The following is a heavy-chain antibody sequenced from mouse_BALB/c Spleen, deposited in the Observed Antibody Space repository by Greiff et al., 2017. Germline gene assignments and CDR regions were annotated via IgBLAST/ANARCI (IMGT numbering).Heavy chain of an antibody. Sequence: VQLQQSGAELVRPGTSVKVSCKASGYAFTNYLIEWVKQRPGQGLEWIGVINPGSGGTNYNEKFKGKATLTADKSSSTAYMQLSSLTSDDSAVYFCARSLYYYYGSSPYYYAMDYWGQGTSVTVSS. J-gene: IGHJ4*01. D-gene: IGHD1-1*01. CDR3: ARSLYYYYGSSPYYYAMDY. CDR1: GYAFTNYL. V-gene: IGHV1-54*01. CDR2: INPGSGGT.